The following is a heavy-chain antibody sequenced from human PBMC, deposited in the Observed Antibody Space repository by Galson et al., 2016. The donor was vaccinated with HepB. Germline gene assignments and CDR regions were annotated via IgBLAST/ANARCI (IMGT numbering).Heavy chain of an antibody. D-gene: IGHD3-10*01. Sequence: SLRLSCAASGFTFSDYYMNWIRQAPGKGLEWVSSITSTNYGAITYYADSVKGRFTISRDESQNTVFLQMGRLRTEDPAVYYCAKLDASGRRPPLGYGGQGTLVTVSS. CDR1: GFTFSDYY. J-gene: IGHJ4*02. CDR2: ITSTNYGAIT. CDR3: AKLDASGRRPPLGY. V-gene: IGHV3-23*01.